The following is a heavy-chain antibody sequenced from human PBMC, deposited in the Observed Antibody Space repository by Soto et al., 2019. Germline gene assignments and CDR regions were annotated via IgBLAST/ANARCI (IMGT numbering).Heavy chain of an antibody. Sequence: ASVKVSCKASGYTFTSYAMHWVRQAPGQRLEWMGWINAGNGNTKYSQKFQGRVTITRDTSASTAYMELSSLRSEDTAVYYCARGITLPTPLDYWGEGTLVTVSS. CDR3: ARGITLPTPLDY. D-gene: IGHD1-20*01. CDR2: INAGNGNT. CDR1: GYTFTSYA. V-gene: IGHV1-3*01. J-gene: IGHJ4*01.